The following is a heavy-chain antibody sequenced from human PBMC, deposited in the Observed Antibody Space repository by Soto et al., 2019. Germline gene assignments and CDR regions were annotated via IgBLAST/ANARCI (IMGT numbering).Heavy chain of an antibody. CDR1: GYTFTSYG. CDR2: ISAYNGNT. J-gene: IGHJ4*02. Sequence: ASVKVSCKASGYTFTSYGISWVRQAPGQGLEWMGWISAYNGNTNYAQKLQGRVTMTTDTSTSTAYMELRSLRSDDTAVYYCARHPAGYYDSSGYIPLWLLGYFAYGGQ. V-gene: IGHV1-18*04. D-gene: IGHD3-22*01. CDR3: ARHPAGYYDSSGYIPLWLLGYFAY.